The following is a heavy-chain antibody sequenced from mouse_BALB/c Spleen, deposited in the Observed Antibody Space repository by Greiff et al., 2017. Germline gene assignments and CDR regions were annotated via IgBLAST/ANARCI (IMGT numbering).Heavy chain of an antibody. CDR2: IDPANGNT. CDR1: GFNFKDTY. D-gene: IGHD2-4*01. Sequence: VQLQQSGAELVKPGASVKLSCTASGFNFKDTYMHWVKQRPEQGLEWIGRIDPANGNTKYDPKFQGKATITADTSSNTAYLQLSSLTSEDTAVYYCTRSRTMITTFDYWGQGTTLTVSA. V-gene: IGHV14-3*02. CDR3: TRSRTMITTFDY. J-gene: IGHJ2*01.